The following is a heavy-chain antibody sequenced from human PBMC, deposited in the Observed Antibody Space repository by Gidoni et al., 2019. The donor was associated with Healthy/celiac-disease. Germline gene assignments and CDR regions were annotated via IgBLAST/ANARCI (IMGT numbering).Heavy chain of an antibody. V-gene: IGHV4-61*01. Sequence: QVQLQESGPGLVKPSETLSLTCTVSGGSVSSGSYYWSWIRQPPGKGLEWIGYIYYSGSTNYNPSLKSRVTISVDTSKNQFSLKLSSVTAADTAVYYCARDHQYYYDSSGYHGWFDPWGQGTLVTVSS. CDR2: IYYSGST. CDR1: GGSVSSGSYY. J-gene: IGHJ5*02. CDR3: ARDHQYYYDSSGYHGWFDP. D-gene: IGHD3-22*01.